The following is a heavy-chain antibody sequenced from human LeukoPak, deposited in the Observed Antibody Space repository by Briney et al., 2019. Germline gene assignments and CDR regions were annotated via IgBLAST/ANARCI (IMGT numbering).Heavy chain of an antibody. Sequence: KPSETLSLTCTVSGYSISSGYYWGWIRQPPGKGLEWTGSIDHSGSTYYNPSLKSRITISVDTSKNQFSLKLSSVTAADTAVYYCASLEYSPRAGFDPWGQGTLVTVSS. CDR3: ASLEYSPRAGFDP. J-gene: IGHJ5*02. CDR2: IDHSGST. V-gene: IGHV4-38-2*02. CDR1: GYSISSGYY. D-gene: IGHD6-6*01.